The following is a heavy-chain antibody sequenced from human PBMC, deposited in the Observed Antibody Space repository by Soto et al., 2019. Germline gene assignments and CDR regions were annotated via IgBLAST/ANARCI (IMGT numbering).Heavy chain of an antibody. Sequence: QVQLQESGPGLLKPSETLSLTCTVSGDSISYYYWSWIRQPPGKGLEWIGYVYYDGSTKYNPSLESRVTMSIDTSKKQLSLKVNSVIAADTGVYYCVTYDRQSGRYSLDYWGQGTLVTVSP. J-gene: IGHJ4*02. CDR1: GDSISYYY. V-gene: IGHV4-59*12. CDR3: VTYDRQSGRYSLDY. CDR2: VYYDGST. D-gene: IGHD3-10*01.